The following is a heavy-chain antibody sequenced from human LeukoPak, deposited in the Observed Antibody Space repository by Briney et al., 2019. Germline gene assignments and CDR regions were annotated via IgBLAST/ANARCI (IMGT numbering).Heavy chain of an antibody. J-gene: IGHJ4*02. CDR1: GFTFSSYA. CDR2: ISGSGGST. D-gene: IGHD4-11*01. V-gene: IGHV3-23*01. CDR3: ARVGYSNYFVYYFDC. Sequence: GGSLRLSCAASGFTFSSYAMSWVRQAPGKGLEWVSAISGSGGSTYYADSVKGRFTISRDNSKNTLYLQMNSLRAEDTAVYYCARVGYSNYFVYYFDCWGQGTLVTVSS.